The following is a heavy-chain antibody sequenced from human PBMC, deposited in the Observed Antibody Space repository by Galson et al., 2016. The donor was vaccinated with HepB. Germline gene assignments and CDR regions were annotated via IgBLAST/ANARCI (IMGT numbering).Heavy chain of an antibody. CDR3: AVESSSDWAFDY. V-gene: IGHV5-51*01. D-gene: IGHD2-21*01. J-gene: IGHJ4*02. CDR1: GYGFGNHW. CDR2: IYPGDSDT. Sequence: QSGAEVKKPGESLRISCKTSGYGFGNHWIGWVRQKAGKGPEWMGMIYPGDSDTVYIPLFQGQVIITADKSISTAYVQWTSLKASGTAMYYCAVESSSDWAFDYWGQGTVVAVSS.